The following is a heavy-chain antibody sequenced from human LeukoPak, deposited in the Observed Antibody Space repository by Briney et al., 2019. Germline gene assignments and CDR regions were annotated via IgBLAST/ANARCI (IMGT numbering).Heavy chain of an antibody. CDR1: GGTFSSYA. CDR2: IIPIFGTA. D-gene: IGHD3-22*01. Sequence: VKVSCKASGGTFSSYAISWVRQAPGQGLEGMGGIIPIFGTANYAQKFQGRVTITADESTSTAYMELSSLRSEDTAVYYCATRYYYDSSGYTGLDYWGQGTLVTVSS. CDR3: ATRYYYDSSGYTGLDY. J-gene: IGHJ4*02. V-gene: IGHV1-69*01.